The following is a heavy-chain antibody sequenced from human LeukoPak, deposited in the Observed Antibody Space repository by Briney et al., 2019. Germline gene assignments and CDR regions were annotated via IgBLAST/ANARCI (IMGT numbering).Heavy chain of an antibody. J-gene: IGHJ4*02. V-gene: IGHV3-15*01. CDR3: TTGVVRGLDY. CDR2: IKSKTDGGTT. Sequence: PVGSLRLSCAASGFTFSNAWMSWVRQAPGKGLEWVFRIKSKTDGGTTDYAAPVKGRFTISRDDSKNTLYLQMNSLKTEDTAVYYCTTGVVRGLDYWGQGTLVTVSS. CDR1: GFTFSNAW. D-gene: IGHD3-10*01.